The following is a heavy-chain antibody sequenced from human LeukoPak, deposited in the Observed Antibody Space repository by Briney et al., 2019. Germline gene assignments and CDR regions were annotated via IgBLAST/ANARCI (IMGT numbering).Heavy chain of an antibody. CDR1: GFTFSSYS. Sequence: GGSLRLSCAASGFTFSSYSMNWVRQAPGKGLEWVSYISSSSSTIYYADSVKGRFTISRDNAKNSLYLQMNSLRAEDTAVYYCARDLYSSSHYFDYWGQGTLVTVSS. J-gene: IGHJ4*02. V-gene: IGHV3-48*01. CDR3: ARDLYSSSHYFDY. CDR2: ISSSSSTI. D-gene: IGHD6-13*01.